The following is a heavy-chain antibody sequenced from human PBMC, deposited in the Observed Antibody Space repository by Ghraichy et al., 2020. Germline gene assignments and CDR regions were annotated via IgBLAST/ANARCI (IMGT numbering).Heavy chain of an antibody. CDR2: ISGSGGST. Sequence: GGSLRLSCAASGFTFSSYAMSWVRQAPGKGLEWVSAISGSGGSTYYADSVKGRFTISRDNSKNTLYLQMNSLRAEDTAVYYCAKDSRELYSSRGAGWYFDLWGRGTLVTVSS. J-gene: IGHJ2*01. CDR1: GFTFSSYA. V-gene: IGHV3-23*01. D-gene: IGHD2-8*01. CDR3: AKDSRELYSSRGAGWYFDL.